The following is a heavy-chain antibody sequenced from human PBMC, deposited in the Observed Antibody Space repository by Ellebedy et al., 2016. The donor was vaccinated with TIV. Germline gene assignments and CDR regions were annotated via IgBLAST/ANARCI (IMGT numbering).Heavy chain of an antibody. CDR2: ISASGDRT. CDR3: AKLVGGFDY. CDR1: GFTFSSYF. V-gene: IGHV3-23*01. Sequence: GGSLRLSXAASGFTFSSYFMHWVRQAPGKGLEWVSAISASGDRTFYADSVKGRFTISRDNSKSTLDLQMNSLRVEDTAVYYCAKLVGGFDYWGQGTLVTVSS. D-gene: IGHD2-2*01. J-gene: IGHJ4*02.